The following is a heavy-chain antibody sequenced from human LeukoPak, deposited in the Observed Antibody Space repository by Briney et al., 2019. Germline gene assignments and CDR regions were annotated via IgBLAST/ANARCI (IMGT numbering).Heavy chain of an antibody. J-gene: IGHJ4*02. CDR3: TTVSFHYGSGSYDY. Sequence: GGSLRLSCAASGFTFTNAWMSWVRQAPGKGLEWVGRIKSKTDGGTTDYAAPVKGRFNVSRVDSKNTLYLQMNSLKTEDTAVYLCTTVSFHYGSGSYDYWGQGTLVTVSS. D-gene: IGHD3-10*01. CDR2: IKSKTDGGTT. V-gene: IGHV3-15*01. CDR1: GFTFTNAW.